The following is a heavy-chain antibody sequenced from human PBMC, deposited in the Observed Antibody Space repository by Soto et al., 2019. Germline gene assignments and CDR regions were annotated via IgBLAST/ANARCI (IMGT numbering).Heavy chain of an antibody. Sequence: GGSLRLSCAASGFTFSSYSMNWVRQAPGKGLEWVSSISSSSSYIYYADSVKGRFTISRDNAKNSLYLQMNSLRAEDTAVYYCARALGYDFWSGYNGMDVWGQGTTVTVSS. CDR3: ARALGYDFWSGYNGMDV. J-gene: IGHJ6*02. CDR2: ISSSSSYI. V-gene: IGHV3-21*01. D-gene: IGHD3-3*01. CDR1: GFTFSSYS.